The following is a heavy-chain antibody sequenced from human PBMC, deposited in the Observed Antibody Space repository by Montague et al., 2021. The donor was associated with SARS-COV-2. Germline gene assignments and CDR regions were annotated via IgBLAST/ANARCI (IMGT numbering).Heavy chain of an antibody. D-gene: IGHD2-8*02. CDR1: AGSLSSRSNY. CDR2: VYSAGXT. V-gene: IGHV4-39*07. J-gene: IGHJ4*02. CDR3: ARDEYNRYWYKY. Sequence: SETLSLTCTVSAGSLSSRSNYWGWIRQPPGMGLQWIGSVYSAGXTXYXXXXKSRVTISLDTSKNQFSLKLRSVTAADTAVYYCARDEYNRYWYKYWGQGALVTVSS.